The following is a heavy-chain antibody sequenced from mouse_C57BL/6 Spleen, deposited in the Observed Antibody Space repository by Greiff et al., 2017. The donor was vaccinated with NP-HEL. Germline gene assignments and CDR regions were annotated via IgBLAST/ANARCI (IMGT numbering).Heavy chain of an antibody. V-gene: IGHV1-52*01. Sequence: QVQLKQPGAELVRPGSSVKLSCKASGYTFTSYWMHWVKQRPIQGLEWIGNIDPSDSETHYNQKFKDKATLTVDKSSSTAYMQLSSLTSEDSAVYYCARWAHYYGSSYRYFDVWGTGTTVTVSS. J-gene: IGHJ1*03. CDR2: IDPSDSET. CDR3: ARWAHYYGSSYRYFDV. D-gene: IGHD1-1*01. CDR1: GYTFTSYW.